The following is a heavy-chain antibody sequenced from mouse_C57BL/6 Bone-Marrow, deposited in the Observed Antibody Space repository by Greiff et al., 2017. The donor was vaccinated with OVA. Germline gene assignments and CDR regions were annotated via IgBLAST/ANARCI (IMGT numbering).Heavy chain of an antibody. Sequence: EVQLQQSVAELVRPGASVKLSCTASGFNIKNTYMHWVKQRPERGLEWIGRIDPANDNTKYAPKFQGKATMTADTSSNRAYLQLSSLSSEDTAVYCCARGNFGSSFYAMDYWGQGTSVTVSS. CDR1: GFNIKNTY. CDR3: ARGNFGSSFYAMDY. CDR2: IDPANDNT. V-gene: IGHV14-3*01. D-gene: IGHD1-1*01. J-gene: IGHJ4*01.